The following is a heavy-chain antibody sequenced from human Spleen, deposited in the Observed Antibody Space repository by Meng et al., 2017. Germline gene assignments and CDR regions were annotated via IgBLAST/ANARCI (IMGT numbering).Heavy chain of an antibody. D-gene: IGHD3-10*01. Sequence: QLQLQESGPGLVKPSEALSLTCSVSGGSISTSGYYWGWIRQPPGKGLEWIGSIGHSGFTYYTPSVKSRVTVSIDTSKSQFSLKLTSVTAADTAVYHCLRGSGGSVWGQGTLVTVSS. CDR1: GGSISTSGYY. CDR2: IGHSGFT. J-gene: IGHJ1*01. CDR3: LRGSGGSV. V-gene: IGHV4-39*07.